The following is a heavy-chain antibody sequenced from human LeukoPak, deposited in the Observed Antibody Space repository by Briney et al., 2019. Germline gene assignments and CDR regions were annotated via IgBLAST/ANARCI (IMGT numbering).Heavy chain of an antibody. CDR2: ISGSGGST. CDR3: AKSQGDYGDSREAFDI. D-gene: IGHD4-17*01. J-gene: IGHJ3*02. CDR1: GFTFSSYA. V-gene: IGHV3-23*01. Sequence: GGSLRLSCAASGFTFSSYAMSWVRQAPGKGLEWVSAISGSGGSTYYADSVKGRFTISRDNSKNTLYLQMNSLRAEDTAVYYCAKSQGDYGDSREAFDIWGQGTMVTVSS.